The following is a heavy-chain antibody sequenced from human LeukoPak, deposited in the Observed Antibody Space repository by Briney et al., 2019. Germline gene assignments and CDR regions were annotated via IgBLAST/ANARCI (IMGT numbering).Heavy chain of an antibody. CDR1: GYTFTSYG. CDR2: ISAYNGNT. Sequence: ASVKVSCKASGYTFTSYGISWVRQAPGQGLVWMGWISAYNGNTNYAQKLQGRVTMTTDTSTSTAYMELRSLRSDDTAVCYCARVQYYYDSSGYYEITENDYWGQGTLVTVSS. D-gene: IGHD3-22*01. V-gene: IGHV1-18*01. CDR3: ARVQYYYDSSGYYEITENDY. J-gene: IGHJ4*02.